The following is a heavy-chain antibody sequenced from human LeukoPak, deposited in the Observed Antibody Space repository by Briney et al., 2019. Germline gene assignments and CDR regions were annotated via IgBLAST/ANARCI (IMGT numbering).Heavy chain of an antibody. CDR2: IYYSGGT. D-gene: IGHD3-9*01. V-gene: IGHV4-39*07. CDR1: GASIRSSSHY. CDR3: ASWYYDILTGYPLIDY. J-gene: IGHJ4*02. Sequence: SQTLSLTCTVSGASIRSSSHYWGWIRRPPGKGLERISSIYYSGGTYYNPSLESRVIISVDTSKNQFSLQLISVTAADTAVYYCASWYYDILTGYPLIDYWGQGTLVTVSS.